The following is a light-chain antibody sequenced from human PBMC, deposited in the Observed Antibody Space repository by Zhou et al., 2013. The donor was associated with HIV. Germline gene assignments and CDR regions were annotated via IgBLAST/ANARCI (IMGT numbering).Light chain of an antibody. CDR2: AAS. J-gene: IGKJ2*02. Sequence: DIQMTQSPSSLSASVGDRVTITCRPSQSISSYLNWYQQKPGKAPKLLIYAASSLQSGVPSRFSGSGSGTDFTLTISSLQPEDFATYYCQQSYSTPCTFGQGTKLEIK. CDR1: QSISSY. V-gene: IGKV1-39*01. CDR3: QQSYSTPCT.